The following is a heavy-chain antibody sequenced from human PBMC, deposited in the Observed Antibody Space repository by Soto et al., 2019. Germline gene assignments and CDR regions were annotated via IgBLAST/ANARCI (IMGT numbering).Heavy chain of an antibody. Sequence: GGSLRLSCAASGFTFSSYGMHWVRQAPGKGLEWVAVIWYDGSNKYYADSVKGRFTISRDTSKKKLYLQMNSLRAEDTAVYYCAREGWPLLQTGMDVWGQGTTVTVSS. J-gene: IGHJ6*02. V-gene: IGHV3-33*01. D-gene: IGHD2-15*01. CDR1: GFTFSSYG. CDR3: AREGWPLLQTGMDV. CDR2: IWYDGSNK.